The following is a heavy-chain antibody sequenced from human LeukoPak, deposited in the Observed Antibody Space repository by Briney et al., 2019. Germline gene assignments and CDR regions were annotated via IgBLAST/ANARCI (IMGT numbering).Heavy chain of an antibody. Sequence: SETLSLTCAVYGGSFSGYYWSWIRQPPGKGLDWIGEINHSGSTNYNPSLKSRVTISVDTSKNQFSLKLSSVTAADTSVYYCARGVGSSWYYYYYMDVWGKGTTVTVSS. CDR3: ARGVGSSWYYYYYMDV. D-gene: IGHD6-13*01. V-gene: IGHV4-34*01. CDR1: GGSFSGYY. CDR2: INHSGST. J-gene: IGHJ6*03.